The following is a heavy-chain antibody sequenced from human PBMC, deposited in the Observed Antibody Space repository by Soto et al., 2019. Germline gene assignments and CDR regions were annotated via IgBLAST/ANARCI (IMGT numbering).Heavy chain of an antibody. CDR1: GYRFTSYW. CDR3: ARGGFSDGELKPLYYYGMDV. D-gene: IGHD3-10*01. Sequence: PGESLKISCKGSGYRFTSYWISWVRQMPGKGMEWMGRIDPSDSYTNYSPSFQGHVTISADKSISTAYLQWSSLKASDTAMYYCARGGFSDGELKPLYYYGMDVWGHGTTVTVSS. J-gene: IGHJ6*02. V-gene: IGHV5-10-1*01. CDR2: IDPSDSYT.